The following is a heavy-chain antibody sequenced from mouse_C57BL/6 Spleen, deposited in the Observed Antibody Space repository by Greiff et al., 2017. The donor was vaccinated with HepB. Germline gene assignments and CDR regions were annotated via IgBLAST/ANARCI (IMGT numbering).Heavy chain of an antibody. J-gene: IGHJ4*01. CDR1: GFTFSDYG. CDR2: ISSGSSTI. V-gene: IGHV5-17*01. D-gene: IGHD2-4*01. Sequence: EVKVVESGGGLVKPGGSLKLSCAASGFTFSDYGMHWVRQAPEKGLEWVAYISSGSSTIYYADTVKGRFTISRDNAKNTLFLQMTSLRSEDTAMYYCARSRNYDVSMDYWGQGTSVTVSS. CDR3: ARSRNYDVSMDY.